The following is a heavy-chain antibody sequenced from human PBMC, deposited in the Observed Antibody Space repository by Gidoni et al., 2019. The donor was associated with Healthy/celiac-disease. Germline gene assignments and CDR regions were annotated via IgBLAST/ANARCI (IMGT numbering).Heavy chain of an antibody. J-gene: IGHJ4*02. CDR3: AKDLRISPGVGANPSYFDY. V-gene: IGHV3-23*01. Sequence: EVQLLESGGGLVQPGGSLRLSCAASGFTFSSYAMSWVRQAPGKGLEWVSAISGSGGSTYYADSVKGRFTISRDNTKNTLYLQMNSLRAEDTAVYYCAKDLRISPGVGANPSYFDYWGQGTLVTVSS. CDR2: ISGSGGST. CDR1: GFTFSSYA. D-gene: IGHD1-26*01.